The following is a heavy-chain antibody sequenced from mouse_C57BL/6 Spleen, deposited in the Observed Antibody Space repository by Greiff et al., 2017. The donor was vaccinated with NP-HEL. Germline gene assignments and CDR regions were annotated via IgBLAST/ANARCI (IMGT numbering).Heavy chain of an antibody. Sequence: ESGPGLVKPSQSLSLTCSVTGYSITSGYYWNWIRQFPGNKLEWMGYISYDGSNNYNPSLKNRISITRDTSKNQFFLKLNSVTTEDTATYYCAYYSNYGGFAYWGQGTLVTVSA. J-gene: IGHJ3*01. CDR3: AYYSNYGGFAY. V-gene: IGHV3-6*01. D-gene: IGHD2-5*01. CDR1: GYSITSGYY. CDR2: ISYDGSN.